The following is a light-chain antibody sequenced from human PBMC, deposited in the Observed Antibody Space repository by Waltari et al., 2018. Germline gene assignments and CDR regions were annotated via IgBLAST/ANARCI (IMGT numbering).Light chain of an antibody. CDR3: HQYYIPPLT. V-gene: IGKV1-5*03. CDR1: QSISSW. CDR2: KAS. J-gene: IGKJ5*01. Sequence: DIQMTQSPSTLSASVGDRVTITCRASQSISSWLAWYQQKPGKAPKLLIYKASSLESGVPSRFSGSGSGTEFTLTISSLQPEDVAVYYRHQYYIPPLTFGQGTRLEIK.